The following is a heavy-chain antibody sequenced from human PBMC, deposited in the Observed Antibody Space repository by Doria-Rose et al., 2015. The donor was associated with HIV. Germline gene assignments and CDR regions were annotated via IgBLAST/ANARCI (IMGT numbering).Heavy chain of an antibody. J-gene: IGHJ4*02. CDR2: IFSDDER. CDR3: ARIKSSGWYHKYYFDF. CDR1: GVSLSSPGMG. D-gene: IGHD6-13*01. Sequence: QVTLKEPGPVLVKPTGTLTLTCTVSGVSLSSPGMGVSWIRQPPGKALEWLANIFSDDERSYKTSLTSRLTISRGTSKSQVVLTMTDMDPVDTATYYCARIKSSGWYHKYYFDFWGQGTLVIVSA. V-gene: IGHV2-26*01.